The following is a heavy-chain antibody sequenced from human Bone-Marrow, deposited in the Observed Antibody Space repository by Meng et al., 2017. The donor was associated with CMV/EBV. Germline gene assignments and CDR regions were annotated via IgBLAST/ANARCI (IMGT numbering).Heavy chain of an antibody. J-gene: IGHJ4*02. V-gene: IGHV3-30*04. CDR2: ISYDGSNK. Sequence: GESLKISCAASGFTFSSYAMHWVRQAPGKGLEWVAVISYDGSNKYYADSVKGRFTISRDNSKNTLYLQMNSLRAEDTAVYYCASIVGASIDYWGQGNLVTVSS. CDR1: GFTFSSYA. D-gene: IGHD1-26*01. CDR3: ASIVGASIDY.